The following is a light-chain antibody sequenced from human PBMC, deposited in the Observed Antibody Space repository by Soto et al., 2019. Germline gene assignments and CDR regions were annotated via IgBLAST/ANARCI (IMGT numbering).Light chain of an antibody. Sequence: EIVMTQSPATLSVSPGEGATLSCKASQNVYNNLAWYQQRPGQPPRLLIYDASTRATGISASFSGSGYGTEFTLPISSLQSEDFAVFFCQQCRNWPLTFGGGTKVDIK. CDR3: QQCRNWPLT. J-gene: IGKJ4*01. CDR1: QNVYNN. CDR2: DAS. V-gene: IGKV3-15*01.